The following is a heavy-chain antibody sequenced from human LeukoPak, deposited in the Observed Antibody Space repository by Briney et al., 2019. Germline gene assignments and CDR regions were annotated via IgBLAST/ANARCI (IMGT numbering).Heavy chain of an antibody. CDR2: IYTSGNT. D-gene: IGHD2-2*01. CDR3: ARSRAAMVDY. J-gene: IGHJ4*02. CDR1: GGSISSGSYY. V-gene: IGHV4-61*02. Sequence: PSETLSLTCTVSGGSISSGSYYWNWIRQPAGKGLEWIGRIYTSGNTNYNPSLKSRVTISVDTSKDQFSLKLSSVTAADTAVYYCARSRAAMVDYWGQGTLVTVSS.